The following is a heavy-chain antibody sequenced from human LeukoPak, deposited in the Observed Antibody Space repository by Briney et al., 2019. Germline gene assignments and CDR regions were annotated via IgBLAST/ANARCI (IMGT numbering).Heavy chain of an antibody. Sequence: QPGGSLRLSCAASGFTFSSYAMSWVRQAPGKGLEWVSVISGSGGTTHYAGSVKGRFTISRDNSKNTLYLQMNSLRGEDTAVYYCAKDGQVNQPDRLFTDWGQGTLVIVSS. J-gene: IGHJ4*02. CDR3: AKDGQVNQPDRLFTD. V-gene: IGHV3-23*01. D-gene: IGHD1-14*01. CDR2: ISGSGGTT. CDR1: GFTFSSYA.